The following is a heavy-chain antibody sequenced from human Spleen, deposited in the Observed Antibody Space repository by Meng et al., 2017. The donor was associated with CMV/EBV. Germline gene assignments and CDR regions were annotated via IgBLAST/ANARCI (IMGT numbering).Heavy chain of an antibody. Sequence: KASGYTFIGYYMHWVRQAPGQGLEWMGWINPNSGGTNYAQKFQGRVTMTRDTSTSTAYMELSRLTSDDTAIYYCAPTDIMSTTPLDYWGQGTLVTVSS. CDR3: APTDIMSTTPLDY. J-gene: IGHJ4*02. D-gene: IGHD5/OR15-5a*01. CDR2: INPNSGGT. V-gene: IGHV1-2*02. CDR1: GYTFIGYY.